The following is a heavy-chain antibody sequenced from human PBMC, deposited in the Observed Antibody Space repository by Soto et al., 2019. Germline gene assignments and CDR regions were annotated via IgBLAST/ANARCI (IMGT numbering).Heavy chain of an antibody. CDR1: GFSLSTSGVG. CDR2: IYLDDDN. CDR3: ANTKNGLPLLYDS. V-gene: IGHV2-5*02. J-gene: IGHJ4*02. Sequence: QITLKESGPTLVKSTQTLTLTCTFSGFSLSTSGVGVGWIRQPPGKALEWLALIYLDDDNRYSPSLKSRLTVTKDNSKNQLVLTATNMDPVDTAPYFCANTKNGLPLLYDSWGQGILVTVSS.